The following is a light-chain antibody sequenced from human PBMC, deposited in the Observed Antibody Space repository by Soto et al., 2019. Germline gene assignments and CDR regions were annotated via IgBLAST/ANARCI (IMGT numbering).Light chain of an antibody. CDR3: CSYAGSSTFVV. CDR2: EGS. CDR1: SIDVGSYNL. V-gene: IGLV2-23*03. Sequence: QSVLTQPASVSGSPGQSITISCTGTSIDVGSYNLVSWYQQHPGKPPKPMIYEGSKRPSGVSNRFSGSKSGNTASLTISGLQAEDEADYYCCSYAGSSTFVVFGGGTKLTVL. J-gene: IGLJ2*01.